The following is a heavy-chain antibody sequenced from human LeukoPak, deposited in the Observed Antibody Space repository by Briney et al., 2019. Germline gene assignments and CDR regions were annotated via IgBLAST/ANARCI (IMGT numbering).Heavy chain of an antibody. CDR3: ARESSGSYYNPQGYMDV. Sequence: SETLSLTCAVYGGSFSGYYWSWIRQPPGKGLEWIGEINHSGSTNYNPSLKSRVTMSVDTSKNQFSLNLSSVTAADTAVYYCARESSGSYYNPQGYMDVWGKGTTVTVSS. CDR2: INHSGST. J-gene: IGHJ6*03. D-gene: IGHD3-10*01. V-gene: IGHV4-34*01. CDR1: GGSFSGYY.